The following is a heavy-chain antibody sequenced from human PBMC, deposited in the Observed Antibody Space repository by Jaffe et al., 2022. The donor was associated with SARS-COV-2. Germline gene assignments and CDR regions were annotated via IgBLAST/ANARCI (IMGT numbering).Heavy chain of an antibody. CDR1: GFTFSSYA. V-gene: IGHV3-23*01. D-gene: IGHD6-19*01. CDR3: AKDLEPRVEQWLGGDY. Sequence: EVQLLESGGGLVQPGGSLRLSCAASGFTFSSYAMSWVRQAPGKGLEWVSAISGSGGSTYYADSVKGRFTISRDNSKNTLYLQMNSLRAEDTAVYYCAKDLEPRVEQWLGGDYWGQGTLVTVSS. CDR2: ISGSGGST. J-gene: IGHJ4*02.